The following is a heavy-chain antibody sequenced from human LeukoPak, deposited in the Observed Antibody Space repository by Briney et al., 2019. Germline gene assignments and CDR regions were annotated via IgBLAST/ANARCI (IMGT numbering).Heavy chain of an antibody. V-gene: IGHV6-1*01. J-gene: IGHJ3*02. D-gene: IGHD2-15*01. CDR3: ARGLGGGFDI. CDR1: GDSVSSNSGS. Sequence: SQTLSLTCAISGDSVSSNSGSWNWIMHSPSRGLDWLGRTYYRSKWYIEYSISVKSRIIINPHTCKNQFSLQLNSVTPEDTAVYYCARGLGGGFDIWDQGTMVTVSS. CDR2: TYYRSKWYI.